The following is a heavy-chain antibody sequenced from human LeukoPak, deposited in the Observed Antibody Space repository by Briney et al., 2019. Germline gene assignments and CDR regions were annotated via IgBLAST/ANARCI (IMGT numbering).Heavy chain of an antibody. CDR1: GGTFSSYA. J-gene: IGHJ3*02. D-gene: IGHD3-3*01. CDR2: IIPIFGTA. Sequence: SVKVSCKASGGTFSSYAISWVLQAPGQGLEWMGGIIPIFGTANYAQKFQGRVTITADESTSTAYMELSSLRSEDTAVYYCARDRRFLEWSLRAFDIWGQGTVVTVSS. V-gene: IGHV1-69*13. CDR3: ARDRRFLEWSLRAFDI.